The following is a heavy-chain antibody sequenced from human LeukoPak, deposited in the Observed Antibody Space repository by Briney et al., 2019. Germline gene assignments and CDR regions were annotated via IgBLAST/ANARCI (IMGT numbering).Heavy chain of an antibody. V-gene: IGHV1-24*01. Sequence: ASVKVSCKVSGYTLTELSMHWVRQAPGKGLEWMGGFDPEDGETIYAQKFQGRVTMTEDTSTDTAYMELSSLRSEDTAVYYCATDALRYNWNGSYYYMDVWGKGTTVTVSS. J-gene: IGHJ6*03. D-gene: IGHD1-20*01. CDR2: FDPEDGET. CDR1: GYTLTELS. CDR3: ATDALRYNWNGSYYYMDV.